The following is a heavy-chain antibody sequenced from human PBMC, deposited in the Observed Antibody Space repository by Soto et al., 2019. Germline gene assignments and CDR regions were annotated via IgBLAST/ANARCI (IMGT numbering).Heavy chain of an antibody. CDR2: IGISGVDT. CDR1: GFTFSSYT. D-gene: IGHD5-12*01. CDR3: AKARGGYSGYVDY. J-gene: IGHJ4*02. Sequence: EVQLLESGGGLLQPGGSLRLSCAASGFTFSSYTMAWVRQAPGKGLEWVSCIGISGVDTYYADSVKGRFTISRDNSRNTLYLQMNSRRAEDTALYYCAKARGGYSGYVDYWGQGTLVTVSS. V-gene: IGHV3-23*01.